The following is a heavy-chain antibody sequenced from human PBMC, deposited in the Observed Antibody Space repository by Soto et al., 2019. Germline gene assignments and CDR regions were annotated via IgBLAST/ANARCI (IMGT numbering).Heavy chain of an antibody. J-gene: IGHJ5*01. D-gene: IGHD6-13*01. CDR3: AKDSTAATGTAFDS. Sequence: PGGSLRLSCAASGFTFDDYAMHWVRQAPGKGLEWVSGMSWNSVVIGYADSVRGRFTISRDNTKKSLYLQMNSLRPEDTALYYCAKDSTAATGTAFDSWGQGTPVTVSS. CDR2: MSWNSVVI. V-gene: IGHV3-9*01. CDR1: GFTFDDYA.